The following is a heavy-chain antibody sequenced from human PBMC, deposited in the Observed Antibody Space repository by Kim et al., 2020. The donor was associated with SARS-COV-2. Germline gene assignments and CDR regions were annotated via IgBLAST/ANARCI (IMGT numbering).Heavy chain of an antibody. CDR1: GYTFSTYG. CDR2: ISTYNGNT. D-gene: IGHD3-22*01. J-gene: IGHJ6*01. CDR3: ARVGHYYDSSGKSYYYGMD. V-gene: IGHV1-18*01. Sequence: ASVKVSCKASGYTFSTYGINWVRQAPGQGLEWMGWISTYNGNTKYAQQFQGRVTMTTDTSTNTANMELRSLRSDDTAVYYCARVGHYYDSSGKSYYYGMD.